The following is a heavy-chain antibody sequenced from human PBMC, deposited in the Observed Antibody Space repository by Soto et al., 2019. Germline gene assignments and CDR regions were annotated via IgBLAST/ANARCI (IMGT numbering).Heavy chain of an antibody. Sequence: GASVKVSCKASGYTFTGYYMHWVRQAPGQGLEWMGWINPNSGGTNYAQKFQGWVTMTRDTSISTAYMELSRLRSDDTAVYYCARGLAYYYDSSGYYRGFDYWGQGTLVTVSS. J-gene: IGHJ4*02. CDR3: ARGLAYYYDSSGYYRGFDY. D-gene: IGHD3-22*01. CDR1: GYTFTGYY. CDR2: INPNSGGT. V-gene: IGHV1-2*04.